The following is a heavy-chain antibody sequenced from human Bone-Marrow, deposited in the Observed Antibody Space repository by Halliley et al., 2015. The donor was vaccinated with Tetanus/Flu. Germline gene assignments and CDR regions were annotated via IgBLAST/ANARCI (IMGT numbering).Heavy chain of an antibody. V-gene: IGHV5-51*01. Sequence: MQLVQSGVEVRKPGESLNISCQGFGYRFTSHWIGWVRQMPGKGLEWMGIIFPDDSYTRYSPSYQGQVTMSADKSISTAYLQWSNLKASDTALYYCASRGRYQSFDIWGQGTMVIVS. CDR1: GYRFTSHW. CDR3: ASRGRYQSFDI. J-gene: IGHJ3*02. CDR2: IFPDDSYT. D-gene: IGHD2-2*01.